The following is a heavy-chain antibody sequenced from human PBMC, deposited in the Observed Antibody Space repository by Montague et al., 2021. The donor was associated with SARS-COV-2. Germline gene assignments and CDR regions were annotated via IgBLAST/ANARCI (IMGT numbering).Heavy chain of an antibody. V-gene: IGHV4-39*07. CDR3: AGDGGTLMTFLGVDYLRGGFNQFDP. CDR1: GYSISSSSYY. J-gene: IGHJ5*02. CDR2: IYYSGST. D-gene: IGHD3-16*01. Sequence: SETLSLTCTVSGYSISSSSYYGGWIRQPRGKRLEWIGNIYYSGSTFYXXXLKSRVTISVDTTKNQFSLKLSSVPAADTAVYYCAGDGGTLMTFLGVDYLRGGFNQFDPWGRGTLVTVSS.